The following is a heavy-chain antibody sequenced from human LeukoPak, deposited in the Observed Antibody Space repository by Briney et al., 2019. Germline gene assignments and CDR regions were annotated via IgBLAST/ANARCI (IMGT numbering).Heavy chain of an antibody. J-gene: IGHJ6*03. CDR3: ARDRGSRYYYYYMDV. CDR1: GFTFSSYS. V-gene: IGHV3-21*01. CDR2: ISSSSSYI. Sequence: AGGSLRLSCAASGFTFSSYSMNWVRQAPGKGLEWVSSISSSSSYIYYADSVKGRFTISRDNAKNSLYLQMNSLRAEDTAVYYCARDRGSRYYYYYMDVWGKGTTVTVSS. D-gene: IGHD3-10*01.